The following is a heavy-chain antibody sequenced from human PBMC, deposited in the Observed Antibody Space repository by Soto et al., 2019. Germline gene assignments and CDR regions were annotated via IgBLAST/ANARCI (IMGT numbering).Heavy chain of an antibody. CDR2: INPSGTST. V-gene: IGHV1-46*04. CDR3: ARDNSWDYGSGLMAWWFDP. D-gene: IGHD3-10*01. J-gene: IGHJ5*02. Sequence: ASVKVSCKASGYIFSSHYMHWVRQAPGQGLEWMGLINPSGTSTIYAQKLQGRITMTRDPSTSTDYMELSSLRSEDTAVYYCARDNSWDYGSGLMAWWFDPWGQGTLVPSPQ. CDR1: GYIFSSHY.